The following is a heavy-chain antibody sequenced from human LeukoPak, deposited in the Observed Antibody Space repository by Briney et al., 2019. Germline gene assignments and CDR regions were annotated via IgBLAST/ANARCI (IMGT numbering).Heavy chain of an antibody. CDR2: INHSGST. CDR1: GGSFSGYY. Sequence: SETLSLTCAVYGGSFSGYYWSWIRQPPGKGLEWIGEINHSGSTNCNPSLKSRVTISVDTSKNQFSLKLSSVTAADTAVYYCARGRRRDGYPPRSARFGAFDIWGQGTMVTVSS. CDR3: ARGRRRDGYPPRSARFGAFDI. D-gene: IGHD5-24*01. J-gene: IGHJ3*02. V-gene: IGHV4-34*01.